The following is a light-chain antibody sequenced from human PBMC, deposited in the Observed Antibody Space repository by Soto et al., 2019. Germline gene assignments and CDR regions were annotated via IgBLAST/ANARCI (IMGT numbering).Light chain of an antibody. V-gene: IGLV2-14*01. Sequence: QSALTQPASVSGSPGQSITISCAGTSSDVGGYNYVSWYQQYPGKAPKLMIYDVNSRPSGGSNRFSGSKSGNTASLTISGLRAEDEAEYYCSSSTGSSTHVLFGGGTKVTVL. CDR3: SSSTGSSTHVL. CDR1: SSDVGGYNY. CDR2: DVN. J-gene: IGLJ2*01.